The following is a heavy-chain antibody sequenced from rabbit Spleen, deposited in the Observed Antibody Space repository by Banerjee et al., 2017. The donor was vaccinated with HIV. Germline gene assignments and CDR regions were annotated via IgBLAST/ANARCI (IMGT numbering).Heavy chain of an antibody. CDR2: IYAGSSGST. V-gene: IGHV1S40*01. J-gene: IGHJ4*01. CDR3: ARCDRSDDYVDL. D-gene: IGHD1-1*01. Sequence: QSLEESGGGLVQPEGSLTLTCKASGFTLSSSYWMCWVRQAPGKGPEWIACIYAGSSGSTYYANWAKGRFTISKTSSTVDLKMTSLTAADTATYFCARCDRSDDYVDLWGPGTLVTVS. CDR1: GFTLSSSYW.